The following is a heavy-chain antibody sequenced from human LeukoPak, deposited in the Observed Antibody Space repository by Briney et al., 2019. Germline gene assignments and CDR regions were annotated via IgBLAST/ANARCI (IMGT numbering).Heavy chain of an antibody. D-gene: IGHD5-18*01. J-gene: IGHJ4*02. CDR1: GGSISSYY. CDR3: ARGTGYSYEIDY. V-gene: IGHV4-59*01. CDR2: IYYSGST. Sequence: SETLSLTCTVSGGSISSYYWSWIRQPPGKGLEWIGYIYYSGSTNYNPSLKSRVTISVDTSKNQFSLKLSSVTAAGTAVYYCARGTGYSYEIDYWGQGTLVTVSS.